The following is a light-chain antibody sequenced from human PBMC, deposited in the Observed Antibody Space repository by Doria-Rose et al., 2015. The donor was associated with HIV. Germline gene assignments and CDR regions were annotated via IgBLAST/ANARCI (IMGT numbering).Light chain of an antibody. CDR2: WAS. J-gene: IGKJ3*01. CDR1: QSLLYTSKNY. CDR3: QQYYDTPS. V-gene: IGKV4-1*01. Sequence: DIQLTQPPESLGMSLGERATLNCKSNQSLLYTSKNYLAWYQQKPGQPPKLLIYWASTRQSGVPARFSGSGSGTDFTPTISSLEAEDVAVYHCQQYYDTPSFGPGTTVDIK.